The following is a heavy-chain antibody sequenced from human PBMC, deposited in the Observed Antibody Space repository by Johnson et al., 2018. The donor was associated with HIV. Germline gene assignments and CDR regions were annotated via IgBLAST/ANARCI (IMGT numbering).Heavy chain of an antibody. V-gene: IGHV3-30-3*01. CDR3: AKGRSARIQLRTWAFDI. CDR2: ISYDGSNK. D-gene: IGHD5-18*01. CDR1: GFTFTSFA. Sequence: HVQLVESGGGVVQPGTSLRLSCAASGFTFTSFAMHWVRQAPGKGLEWVAFISYDGSNKYYADSVKGRFTISRDNAKNSLYLQMNSLRAEDTAVYYCAKGRSARIQLRTWAFDIWGPGTLVTVSP. J-gene: IGHJ3*02.